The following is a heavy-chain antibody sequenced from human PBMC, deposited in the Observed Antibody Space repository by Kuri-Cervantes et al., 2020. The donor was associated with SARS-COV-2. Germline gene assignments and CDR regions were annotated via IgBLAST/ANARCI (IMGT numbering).Heavy chain of an antibody. Sequence: GGSLRLSCAASGFTFSSYWMHWVRQAPGKGLVWVSRINSDGSSTSYADSVKGRFTISRDNAKNTLYLQMNSLRAEDTAVYYCASGGPYYDFWSGLTYYYYYGMDVWGQGTTVIVSS. J-gene: IGHJ6*02. CDR2: INSDGSST. D-gene: IGHD3-3*01. CDR3: ASGGPYYDFWSGLTYYYYYGMDV. CDR1: GFTFSSYW. V-gene: IGHV3-74*01.